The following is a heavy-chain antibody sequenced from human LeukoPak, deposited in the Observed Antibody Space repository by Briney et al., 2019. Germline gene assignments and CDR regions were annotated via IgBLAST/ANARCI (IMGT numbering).Heavy chain of an antibody. Sequence: SETLSLTCAVYGGSFSGYYWSWIRQPPGKGLEWIGEVNHSGSTNYNPSLKSRVTISVDTSKNQFSLKLSSVTAADTAVYYCAMLLAYCGGDRLGSDYWGQGTLVTVSS. CDR1: GGSFSGYY. CDR3: AMLLAYCGGDRLGSDY. J-gene: IGHJ4*02. V-gene: IGHV4-34*01. CDR2: VNHSGST. D-gene: IGHD2-21*02.